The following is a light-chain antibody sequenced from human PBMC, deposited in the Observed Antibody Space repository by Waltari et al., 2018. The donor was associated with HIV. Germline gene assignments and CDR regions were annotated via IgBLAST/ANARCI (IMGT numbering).Light chain of an antibody. CDR1: NIGGHL. CDR3: QVWHSGSDGHVV. CDR2: DDS. V-gene: IGLV3-21*02. Sequence: SYVLTQPPSVSVAPGQTATITRAEGNIGGHLATWSQQKPGQAPVLVVFDDSDRPSGIPERFSGSKSGNTATLTISRVEAGDEADYYCQVWHSGSDGHVVFGGGTKLTVL. J-gene: IGLJ2*01.